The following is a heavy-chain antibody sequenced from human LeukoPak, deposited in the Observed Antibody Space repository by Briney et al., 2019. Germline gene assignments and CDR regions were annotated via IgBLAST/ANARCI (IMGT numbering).Heavy chain of an antibody. CDR1: GFTFSDYY. Sequence: GGSLRLSCAASGFTFSDYYMSWVRQAPGKGLEWVSYISSSGSYTNYADSMKGRFTISRDNAKNSLYLQMNSLRAEVTAVYYCARGHRHFDHGGQGTLVTVSS. CDR3: ARGHRHFDH. CDR2: ISSSGSYT. V-gene: IGHV3-11*06. J-gene: IGHJ4*02.